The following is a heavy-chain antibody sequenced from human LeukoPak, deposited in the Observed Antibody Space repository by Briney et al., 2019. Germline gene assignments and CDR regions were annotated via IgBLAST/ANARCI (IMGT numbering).Heavy chain of an antibody. CDR1: SGSITRYY. D-gene: IGHD4-23*01. V-gene: IGHV4-59*08. CDR3: ARLIGGN. Sequence: SETLSLTCTVSSGSITRYYWSWIRRPPGKGLEWLACVDYSGSTAYNPALNGRIAISPDTSKNQFSLKLRSVTAADTAVYYCARLIGGNWGPGILVTVSS. CDR2: VDYSGST. J-gene: IGHJ4*02.